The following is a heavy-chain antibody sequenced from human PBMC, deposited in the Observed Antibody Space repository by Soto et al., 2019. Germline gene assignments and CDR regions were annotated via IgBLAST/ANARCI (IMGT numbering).Heavy chain of an antibody. D-gene: IGHD3-10*01. J-gene: IGHJ6*02. V-gene: IGHV3-23*01. Sequence: GGSLRLSCAASGFTFSGYAMSWVRQAPGKGLEWVSAISGRGGSTYYADSVKGRFTISRDNSKNTLYLQMNSLRAEDTAVYYCAKYDITMVRGVIKYYYGMDVWGQGTTVTVSS. CDR3: AKYDITMVRGVIKYYYGMDV. CDR2: ISGRGGST. CDR1: GFTFSGYA.